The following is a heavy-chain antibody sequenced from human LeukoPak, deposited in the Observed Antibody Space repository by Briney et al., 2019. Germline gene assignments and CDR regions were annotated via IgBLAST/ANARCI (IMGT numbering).Heavy chain of an antibody. V-gene: IGHV5-51*01. Sequence: GESLKISCKGSGYGFTSYWIGWVRQMPGKGLEWMGIIYPGDSDTRYSPSFEGQVTISVDKSISTAYVQWSSLKASDTAMYYCARRSSGWHLDYWGQGTLVTVSS. J-gene: IGHJ4*02. CDR1: GYGFTSYW. CDR2: IYPGDSDT. D-gene: IGHD6-19*01. CDR3: ARRSSGWHLDY.